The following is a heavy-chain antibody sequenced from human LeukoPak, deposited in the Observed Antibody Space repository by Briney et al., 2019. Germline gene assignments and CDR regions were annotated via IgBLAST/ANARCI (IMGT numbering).Heavy chain of an antibody. CDR2: IKEDGSEK. J-gene: IGHJ5*02. CDR3: ARDSGSGSYLYDSFDP. Sequence: PGGSLRLSCAASGLTFRRYWMSWVRQAPGKGLEWVANIKEDGSEKHYVDSVKGRFTISRDNAKNSLYLQMNSLRAEDTAVYYCARDSGSGSYLYDSFDPWGQGTLVTVSS. V-gene: IGHV3-7*04. CDR1: GLTFRRYW. D-gene: IGHD3-10*01.